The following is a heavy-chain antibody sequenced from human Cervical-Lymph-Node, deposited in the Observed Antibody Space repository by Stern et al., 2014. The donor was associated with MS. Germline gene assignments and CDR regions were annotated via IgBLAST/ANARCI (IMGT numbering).Heavy chain of an antibody. D-gene: IGHD2-15*01. Sequence: VQLEESGGGVVQPGRSLRLSCAASGFTLRSYGMHWVRQAPGKGLEWVAGISNDGNETYYTESVKGRFTISRDNSKNTLYLELNSLRTEDTAVYYCAKDRLFCSGGGCYAMDVWGQGTTVTVSS. J-gene: IGHJ6*02. CDR2: ISNDGNET. CDR3: AKDRLFCSGGGCYAMDV. CDR1: GFTLRSYG. V-gene: IGHV3-30*18.